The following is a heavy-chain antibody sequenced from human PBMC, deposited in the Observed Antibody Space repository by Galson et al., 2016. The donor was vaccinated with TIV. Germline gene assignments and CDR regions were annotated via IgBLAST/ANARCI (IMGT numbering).Heavy chain of an antibody. V-gene: IGHV5-51*01. J-gene: IGHJ4*02. CDR2: IYPGDSDT. Sequence: QSGAEVKKPGESLKISCKASGYRFTNHWIGWVRQMPGKGLEWMGVIYPGDSDTRYSTSFQGQVTISADKSSSTAHLQWIRLKASDTAMYYCARLEGYDDSASDYWGQGTLVTVSS. CDR3: ARLEGYDDSASDY. CDR1: GYRFTNHW. D-gene: IGHD3-22*01.